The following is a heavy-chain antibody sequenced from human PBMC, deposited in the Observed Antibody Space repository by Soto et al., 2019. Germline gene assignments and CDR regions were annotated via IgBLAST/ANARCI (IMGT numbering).Heavy chain of an antibody. CDR1: GYTFTSYA. CDR2: INAGNGNT. J-gene: IGHJ3*02. D-gene: IGHD6-13*01. Sequence: GASVKVSCKASGYTFTSYAMHWVRQAPGQRLDWMGWINAGNGNTKYSQKFQGRVTITRDTSASTAYMELSSLRSEDTAVYYCARPHSSSWPLDAFDIWGQGTMVTVSS. CDR3: ARPHSSSWPLDAFDI. V-gene: IGHV1-3*01.